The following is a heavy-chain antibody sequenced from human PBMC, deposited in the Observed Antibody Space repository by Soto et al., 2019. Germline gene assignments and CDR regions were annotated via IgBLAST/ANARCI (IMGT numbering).Heavy chain of an antibody. CDR2: IYPGDSDT. CDR1: GDIFATYW. J-gene: IGHJ4*02. V-gene: IGHV5-51*01. Sequence: PXESVKISFKGSGDIFATYWIGWVGQMPGKGLEWMGIIYPGDSDTNYSPSFEGQVTISVDKSISTAYLQWSSLKASDTAMYYCARRLRRGTCDYLGQGTLVTVSS. CDR3: ARRLRRGTCDY. D-gene: IGHD3-16*01.